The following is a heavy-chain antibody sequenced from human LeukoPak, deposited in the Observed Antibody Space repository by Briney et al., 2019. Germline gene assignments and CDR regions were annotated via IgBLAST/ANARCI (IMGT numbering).Heavy chain of an antibody. Sequence: SVKVSCKASGGTFSSYAISWVRQAPGQGLEWMGRIIPIFGTANYAQKFQGRVTITTDESTSTAYMELSSLRSEDTAVYYCVRVSYYYDSRDDYWGQGTLVTVSS. CDR1: GGTFSSYA. V-gene: IGHV1-69*05. D-gene: IGHD3-22*01. CDR2: IIPIFGTA. CDR3: VRVSYYYDSRDDY. J-gene: IGHJ4*02.